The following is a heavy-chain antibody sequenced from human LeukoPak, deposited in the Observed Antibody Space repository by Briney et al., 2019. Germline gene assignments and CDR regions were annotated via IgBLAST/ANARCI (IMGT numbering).Heavy chain of an antibody. J-gene: IGHJ4*02. D-gene: IGHD2-15*01. CDR1: GFTFSSYY. CDR2: ISSSSSYI. Sequence: GGSLRLSCAASGFTFSSYYMNWVRQAPGKGLEWVSSISSSSSYIYYADSVKGRFAISRDTAKNSLYLQMNSLRAEDTAVYYCARAYCSGGSCYPFDYWGQGTLVTVSS. V-gene: IGHV3-21*01. CDR3: ARAYCSGGSCYPFDY.